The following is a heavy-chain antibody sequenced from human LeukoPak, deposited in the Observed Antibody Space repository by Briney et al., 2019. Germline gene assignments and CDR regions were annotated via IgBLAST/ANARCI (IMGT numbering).Heavy chain of an antibody. CDR2: IYYSGST. CDR1: GGSISSYY. CDR3: ARVRGKLNWFDP. J-gene: IGHJ5*02. V-gene: IGHV4-59*01. Sequence: PSETLSLTCTVSGGSISSYYWSWIRQPPGKGLEWIGYIYYSGSTNYNPSLKSRVTISVDTSKNQFSLTLSSVTAADTAVYYCARVRGKLNWFDPWGQGTLVTVSS. D-gene: IGHD3-10*01.